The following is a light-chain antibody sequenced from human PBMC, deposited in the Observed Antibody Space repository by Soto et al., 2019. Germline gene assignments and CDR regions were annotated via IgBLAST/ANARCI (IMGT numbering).Light chain of an antibody. J-gene: IGLJ3*02. CDR2: GNS. CDR3: QSYDSSLSWV. V-gene: IGLV1-40*01. CDR1: SSNIGAGYD. Sequence: QSVLTQPPSVSGAPGQRVTISCTGSSSNIGAGYDVHWYQQLPGTAPKLLIYGNSNRPSGVPDRFSGSKSGTSASLAISGLQAEDEADYYCQSYDSSLSWVFGGGTKDTVL.